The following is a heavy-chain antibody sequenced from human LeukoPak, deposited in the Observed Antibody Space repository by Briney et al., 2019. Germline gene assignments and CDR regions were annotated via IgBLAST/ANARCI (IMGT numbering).Heavy chain of an antibody. D-gene: IGHD2-21*02. J-gene: IGHJ4*02. CDR1: GFTFTGYY. V-gene: IGHV1-2*02. Sequence: ASVKVSCKASGFTFTGYYMHWVRQAPGQGLEWMGWINLNSAATNYAQKFQGRVTMTRDTSISTAYMELSRLTSDDTAVYYCARAPFPRSPDLGAVTAPTFWGQGTLVTVSS. CDR3: ARAPFPRSPDLGAVTAPTF. CDR2: INLNSAAT.